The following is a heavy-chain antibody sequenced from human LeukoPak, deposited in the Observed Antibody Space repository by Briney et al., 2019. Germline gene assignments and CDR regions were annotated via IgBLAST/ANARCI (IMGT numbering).Heavy chain of an antibody. CDR3: ARIHRYGPAGYYGMDV. D-gene: IGHD5-18*01. Sequence: RRSGPTLMNPPQTLTLTCTFSGFSRRSRGMGVSWIRQPPGKALEWLTRIDWDDDKYYSTSLKTRLTISKDTSKNQVVLRMTNMDPVDTATYYCARIHRYGPAGYYGMDVWGQGTTVTVSS. V-gene: IGHV2-70*11. CDR2: IDWDDDK. CDR1: GFSRRSRGMG. J-gene: IGHJ6*02.